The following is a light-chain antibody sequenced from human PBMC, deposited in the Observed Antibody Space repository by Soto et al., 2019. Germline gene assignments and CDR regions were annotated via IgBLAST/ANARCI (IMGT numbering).Light chain of an antibody. Sequence: DVPMTQSPSSLSASVGDRVTITCRASQDINSWLAWYQQKPGKAPKSLIYVASSLQTGVPLRFSGSGSGTVFTLTISSLQPEDSATSYCQQYNIYPLTFGGGTKVEIK. V-gene: IGKV1D-16*01. J-gene: IGKJ4*01. CDR2: VAS. CDR3: QQYNIYPLT. CDR1: QDINSW.